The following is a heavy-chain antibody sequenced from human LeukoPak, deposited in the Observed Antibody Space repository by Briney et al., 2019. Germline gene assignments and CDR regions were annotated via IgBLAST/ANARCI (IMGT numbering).Heavy chain of an antibody. CDR2: IKQDGSKT. D-gene: IGHD4-17*01. Sequence: GGSLRLSCAASGFTFSRYWMNWVRQAPGKGLEWVANIKQDGSKTNYVDSVKGRFTVSRDNAKNSLYLQMNSLRAEDTAVYYCASLWGVYGDYEKDYWGQGTLVTVSS. CDR1: GFTFSRYW. V-gene: IGHV3-7*01. CDR3: ASLWGVYGDYEKDY. J-gene: IGHJ4*02.